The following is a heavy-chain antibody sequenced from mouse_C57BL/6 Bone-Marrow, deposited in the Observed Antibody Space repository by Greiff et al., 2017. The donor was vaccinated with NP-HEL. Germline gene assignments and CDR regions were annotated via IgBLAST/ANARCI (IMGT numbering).Heavy chain of an antibody. CDR1: GFNFKNTY. CDR3: ARSTDYGSSYWYFDV. Sequence: VQLQQSVAELVRPGASVKLSCTASGFNFKNTYMHWVKQRPEQGLEWIGRIDPANGNTKYAQKFQGKATITADTSSNTAYLQLSSLTSEDTAIYYGARSTDYGSSYWYFDVWGTGTTVTVSS. CDR2: IDPANGNT. J-gene: IGHJ1*03. V-gene: IGHV14-3*01. D-gene: IGHD1-1*01.